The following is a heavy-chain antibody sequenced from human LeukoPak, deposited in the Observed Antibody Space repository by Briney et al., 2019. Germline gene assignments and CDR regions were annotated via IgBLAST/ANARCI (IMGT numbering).Heavy chain of an antibody. CDR2: INPNSGGT. CDR1: GYTFTDYY. V-gene: IGHV1-2*02. CDR3: ARDLTGYSSGWYIKYYYDY. D-gene: IGHD6-19*01. J-gene: IGHJ4*02. Sequence: ASVKVSCKASGYTFTDYYMHWVRQAPGQGLEWMGWINPNSGGTNYAQKFQGRVTMTRGTSISTAYMELSRLRSDDTAVYYCARDLTGYSSGWYIKYYYDYWGQGTLVTVSS.